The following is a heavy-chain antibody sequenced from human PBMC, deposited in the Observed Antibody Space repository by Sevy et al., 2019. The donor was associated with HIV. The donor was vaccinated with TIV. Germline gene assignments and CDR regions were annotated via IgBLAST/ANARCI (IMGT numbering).Heavy chain of an antibody. CDR1: GFSVSSNY. CDR2: IYSGKST. J-gene: IGHJ4*02. Sequence: GGSLRLSCEASGFSVSSNYMTWVRQAPGKGLEWVSVIYSGKSTDYRDSVNGRFTISRDSSKNTLYLQMDSLRAEDTAVYQSARVQSHTGWFDYWGQGSLVTVSS. D-gene: IGHD6-19*01. V-gene: IGHV3-53*01. CDR3: ARVQSHTGWFDY.